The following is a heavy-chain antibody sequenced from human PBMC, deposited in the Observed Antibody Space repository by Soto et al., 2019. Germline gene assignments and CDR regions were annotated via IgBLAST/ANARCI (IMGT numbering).Heavy chain of an antibody. J-gene: IGHJ4*01. V-gene: IGHV4-59*13. CDR3: AVWSALTQYYFDS. CDR1: GASFSGTY. CDR2: AYYSGTT. Sequence: LSLTCAVSGASFSGTYWSWIRQPPGKGLEWIGYAYYSGTTVYNPSLKSRVSISVDTSKKHVSLRLNSVTAADTAVYYCAVWSALTQYYFDSWGHGTLVTVSS. D-gene: IGHD3-3*01.